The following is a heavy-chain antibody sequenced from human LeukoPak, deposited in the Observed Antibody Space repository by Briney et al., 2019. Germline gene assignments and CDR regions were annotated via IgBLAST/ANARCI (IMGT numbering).Heavy chain of an antibody. CDR2: ISSGGTYI. CDR1: GFTFSTYG. Sequence: GGSLRLSCATSGFTFSTYGMSWVRQAPGKGLEWVSSISSGGTYIYYADSVKGRFTISRDNANNSLYLQMNSLRDEDTAVYYCARDLGSGGATTYFDSWGQGTLVTVSS. V-gene: IGHV3-21*01. J-gene: IGHJ4*02. D-gene: IGHD1-26*01. CDR3: ARDLGSGGATTYFDS.